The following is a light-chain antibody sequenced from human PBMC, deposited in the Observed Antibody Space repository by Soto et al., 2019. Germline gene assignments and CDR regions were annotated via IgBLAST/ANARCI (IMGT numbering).Light chain of an antibody. J-gene: IGKJ5*01. Sequence: EIVLTQSPGTLSLSPGERATLSCRASQSVSSSYLAWYQQKPGQAPRLLIYGASSRATGIPDRFSGSGSGTEFTLTISSLQSEDFAVYFCQQRHNWPITFGQGTRLEIK. CDR1: QSVSSSY. V-gene: IGKV3D-20*02. CDR2: GAS. CDR3: QQRHNWPIT.